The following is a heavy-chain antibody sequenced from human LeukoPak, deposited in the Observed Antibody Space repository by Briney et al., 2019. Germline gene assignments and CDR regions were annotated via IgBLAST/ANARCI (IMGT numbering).Heavy chain of an antibody. Sequence: SETLSLTCAVYGGSFSGYYWSWIRQPPGKGLEWIGYIYYSGSTNYNPSLKSRVTISVDTSKNQFSLKLSSVTAADTAVYYCARGLQIIAAAGTTFDYWGQGTLVTVSS. D-gene: IGHD6-13*01. J-gene: IGHJ4*02. CDR1: GGSFSGYY. V-gene: IGHV4-59*01. CDR2: IYYSGST. CDR3: ARGLQIIAAAGTTFDY.